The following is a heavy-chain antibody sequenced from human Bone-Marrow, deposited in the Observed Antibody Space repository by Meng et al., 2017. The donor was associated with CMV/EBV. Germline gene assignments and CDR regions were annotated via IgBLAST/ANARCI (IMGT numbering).Heavy chain of an antibody. Sequence: GESLKISCAASGFTFSRYAMSWVRQAPGKGLEWVAVIWYYGSNKYYADSVKGRFTISRDNSKNTLYLQMNSLRAEDTAVHYCAKCLSRGRGSFYYWGQGTLVTVSS. J-gene: IGHJ4*02. V-gene: IGHV3-33*06. CDR1: GFTFSRYA. D-gene: IGHD3-22*01. CDR3: AKCLSRGRGSFYY. CDR2: IWYYGSNK.